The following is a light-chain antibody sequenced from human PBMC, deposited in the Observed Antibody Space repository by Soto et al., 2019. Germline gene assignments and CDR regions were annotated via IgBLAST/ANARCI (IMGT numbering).Light chain of an antibody. CDR3: SSYTSTSTYV. V-gene: IGLV2-14*01. Sequence: QSVLTQRASVSGSPAQSITISCTGTSSDVGAYNYVSWYQQHPGKAPKLMIYDVTNRPSGVSSRFSGSKSGNTASLTISGLQAEDEADYYCSSYTSTSTYVFGTGTKLTVL. CDR2: DVT. J-gene: IGLJ1*01. CDR1: SSDVGAYNY.